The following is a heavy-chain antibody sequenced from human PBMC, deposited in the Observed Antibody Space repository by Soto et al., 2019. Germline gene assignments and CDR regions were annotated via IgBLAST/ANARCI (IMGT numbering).Heavy chain of an antibody. CDR3: ARHFASIAVAGPPQH. CDR2: IYPGDSDT. J-gene: IGHJ1*01. V-gene: IGHV5-51*01. CDR1: GYSCTSYW. D-gene: IGHD6-19*01. Sequence: ESLKISSKGSGYSCTSYWIGWVRQMPGKGLEWMGIIYPGDSDTRYSPSFQGQVTISADKSISTAYLQWSSLKASDTAMYYCARHFASIAVAGPPQHWGQGTLVTVSS.